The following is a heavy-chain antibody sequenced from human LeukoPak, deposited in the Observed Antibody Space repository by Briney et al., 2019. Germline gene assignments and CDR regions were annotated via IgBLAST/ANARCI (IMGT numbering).Heavy chain of an antibody. D-gene: IGHD6-19*01. CDR2: IFPGGTT. V-gene: IGHV4-4*07. CDR3: ARDNPSGWRFDF. CDR1: GGSISSYY. Sequence: PSETLSLTCTVSGGSISSYYWSWIRQPPGKGLEWIGRIFPGGTTQYNPSLKSRVTMSVDTSNNQFSLNLISVTAADTAVYFCARDNPSGWRFDFWGQGALVTV. J-gene: IGHJ4*02.